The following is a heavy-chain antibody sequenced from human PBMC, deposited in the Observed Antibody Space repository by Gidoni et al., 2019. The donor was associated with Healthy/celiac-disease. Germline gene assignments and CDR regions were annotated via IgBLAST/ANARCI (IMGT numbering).Heavy chain of an antibody. CDR2: ISYDGSNK. CDR1: GFTLSSYA. Sequence: QVQLVESGGGVVQPGRSLRLSCAASGFTLSSYARHWVRQAPGKGLEWVSVISYDGSNKYYADSVKGRFTISRDNSKNTLYLQMNSLRAEDTAVYYCARDTRDGYNRYFDYWGQGTLVTVSS. J-gene: IGHJ4*02. V-gene: IGHV3-30*04. CDR3: ARDTRDGYNRYFDY. D-gene: IGHD5-12*01.